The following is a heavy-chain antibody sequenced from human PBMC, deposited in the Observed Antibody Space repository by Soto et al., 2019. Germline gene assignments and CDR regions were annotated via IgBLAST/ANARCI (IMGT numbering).Heavy chain of an antibody. J-gene: IGHJ6*02. CDR3: ASEIVVVPYYYCGMDV. D-gene: IGHD2-21*01. CDR1: GYTFTSYG. Sequence: QVQLVQSGAEVKKPGASVKVSCKASGYTFTSYGISWVRQAPGQGLEWMGWISAYNGNTNYAQKLQGRVTMTTDTSTSTAYMERRSLRSDDTAVYYGASEIVVVPYYYCGMDVWGQGTTVTVSS. CDR2: ISAYNGNT. V-gene: IGHV1-18*01.